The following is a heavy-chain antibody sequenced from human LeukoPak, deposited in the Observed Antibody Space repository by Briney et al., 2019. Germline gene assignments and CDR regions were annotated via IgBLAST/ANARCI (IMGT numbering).Heavy chain of an antibody. D-gene: IGHD6-19*01. CDR3: ARGVGYSSRWSSHMDV. J-gene: IGHJ6*03. Sequence: PGESLRLSCATSGFTLRSYYMNWVRQAPGKGLEWVSVIYSGGSTYYAESVKGRFTISRDNSKNTTFLPMNSLRTEDTTVFYFARGVGYSSRWSSHMDVWGKGTTVTVSS. CDR2: IYSGGST. V-gene: IGHV3-53*01. CDR1: GFTLRSYY.